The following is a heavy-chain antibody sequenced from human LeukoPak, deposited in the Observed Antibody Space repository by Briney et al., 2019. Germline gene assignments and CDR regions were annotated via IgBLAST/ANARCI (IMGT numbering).Heavy chain of an antibody. J-gene: IGHJ3*02. CDR2: IRYDGSNQ. D-gene: IGHD3-22*01. V-gene: IGHV3-30*02. CDR3: AKIQYSDSSLSGAFDI. CDR1: GFTFSIYG. Sequence: GGSLRLSCAASGFTFSIYGMEWVRQAPGKGLEWVAFIRYDGSNQYYADSVKGRFTISRDKSKNTVYLQMNSLRSEDTAFYYCAKIQYSDSSLSGAFDIWGQGTMVTVSS.